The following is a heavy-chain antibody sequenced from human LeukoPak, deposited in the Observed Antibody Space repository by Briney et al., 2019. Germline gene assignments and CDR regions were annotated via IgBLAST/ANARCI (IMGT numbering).Heavy chain of an antibody. CDR2: IYHSGTI. J-gene: IGHJ4*02. D-gene: IGHD6-19*01. Sequence: PSETLSLTCTVSGGSISGYYWNWIRQSPEKGLEWIGYIYHSGTINFNPSLKARVTMSIDTSKNQFSLKLSSVTAADTAVYYCARDLEVAGTPFDYWGQGTLVTVSS. V-gene: IGHV4-59*01. CDR1: GGSISGYY. CDR3: ARDLEVAGTPFDY.